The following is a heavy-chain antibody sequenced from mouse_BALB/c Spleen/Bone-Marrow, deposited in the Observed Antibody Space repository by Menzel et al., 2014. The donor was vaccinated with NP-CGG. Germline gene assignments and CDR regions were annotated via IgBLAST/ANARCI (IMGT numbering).Heavy chain of an antibody. CDR1: GYAFTNYN. Sequence: VQLQQPGPELVKPGASVKVSCKASGYAFTNYNIYWVKQRHRKSLEWIGYIDLYNGGTSYNQKFKGKATLTVDKSSSTAYMHLNSLTSEDSAVYYCARLGDGYYDALDYWGQGTSVTVSS. CDR2: IDLYNGGT. D-gene: IGHD2-3*01. CDR3: ARLGDGYYDALDY. J-gene: IGHJ4*01. V-gene: IGHV1S135*01.